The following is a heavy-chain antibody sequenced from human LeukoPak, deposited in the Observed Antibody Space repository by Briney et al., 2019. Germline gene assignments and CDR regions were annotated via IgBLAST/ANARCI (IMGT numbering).Heavy chain of an antibody. CDR2: ISYGGSNK. Sequence: GGSLRLSCAASGFTFSSYGMHWVRQAPGKGLEWVAVISYGGSNKYYADSVKGRFTISRDNSKNTLYLQMNSLRAEDTAVYYCAKDIGTGSYYLDYWGQGTLVTVSS. D-gene: IGHD1-26*01. V-gene: IGHV3-30*18. J-gene: IGHJ4*02. CDR1: GFTFSSYG. CDR3: AKDIGTGSYYLDY.